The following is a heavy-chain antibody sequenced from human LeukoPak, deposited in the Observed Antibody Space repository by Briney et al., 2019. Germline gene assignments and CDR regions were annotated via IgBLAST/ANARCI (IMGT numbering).Heavy chain of an antibody. V-gene: IGHV1-8*01. D-gene: IGHD3-10*01. CDR3: ARRQYGSGSPLYY. J-gene: IGHJ4*02. CDR2: MNPNSGNT. Sequence: GASVKVSCKASGYTFTSYDINWVRQTTGQGLEWMGWMNPNSGNTGYAQKFQGRVTITGNTSLTTAYVELSSLRSEDTAVYYCARRQYGSGSPLYYWGQGTLVTVSS. CDR1: GYTFTSYD.